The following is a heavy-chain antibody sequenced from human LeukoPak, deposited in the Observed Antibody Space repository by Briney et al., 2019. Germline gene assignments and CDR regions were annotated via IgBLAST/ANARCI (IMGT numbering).Heavy chain of an antibody. CDR3: ARHLGYNYGNFDY. D-gene: IGHD5-18*01. V-gene: IGHV5-51*01. CDR2: IYPGDSDT. J-gene: IGHJ4*02. Sequence: GESLKISCKVSGYSFTNYWIGWVRQMPGKVLEWMGIIYPGDSDTKYSPSFQGQVTISADKSINTAYLQWSSLKASDTAMYYCARHLGYNYGNFDYWGQGTLVTVSS. CDR1: GYSFTNYW.